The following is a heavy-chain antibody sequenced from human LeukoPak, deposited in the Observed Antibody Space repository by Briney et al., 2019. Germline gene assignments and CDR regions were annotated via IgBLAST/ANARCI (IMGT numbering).Heavy chain of an antibody. D-gene: IGHD6-19*01. Sequence: PGGSLRLSCEASGFTFSNYGMAWFRQAPGKGLEWVSTINLNGDETHYADSVKGRFTISRDNSKSTLALRMSSLRVEDTAVYYCERDPSEYEYNRGWYGDFWGQGSQVIVSS. V-gene: IGHV3-23*01. CDR3: ERDPSEYEYNRGWYGDF. CDR1: GFTFSNYG. CDR2: INLNGDET. J-gene: IGHJ4*02.